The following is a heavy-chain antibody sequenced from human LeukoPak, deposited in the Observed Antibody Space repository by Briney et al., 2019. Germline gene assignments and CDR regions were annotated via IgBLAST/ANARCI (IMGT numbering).Heavy chain of an antibody. J-gene: IGHJ4*02. CDR3: AKIYYGGYAFDY. Sequence: GSLRLSCAASGFTFSSYAMSWVRQAPGKGLEWVSAISGSGGSTYYADSVKGRFTISRDNSKNTLYLQMNSLRAEDTAVYYCAKIYYGGYAFDYWGQGTLVTVSS. D-gene: IGHD5-12*01. V-gene: IGHV3-23*01. CDR2: ISGSGGST. CDR1: GFTFSSYA.